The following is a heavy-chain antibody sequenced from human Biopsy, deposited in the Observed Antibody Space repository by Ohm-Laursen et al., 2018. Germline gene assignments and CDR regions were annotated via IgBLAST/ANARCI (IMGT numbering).Heavy chain of an antibody. CDR1: GFTLSYYS. CDR3: ARSGWNFEFDS. CDR2: IRSGGDYM. J-gene: IGHJ4*02. Sequence: SLRLSCAASGFTLSYYSMTWVRQAPGKGLEWVSSIRSGGDYMFYADSVKGRFTISRDNAKNSLYLQMNSLRAEDTAIYYCARSGWNFEFDSWGKGTLVAVSS. D-gene: IGHD6-19*01. V-gene: IGHV3-21*04.